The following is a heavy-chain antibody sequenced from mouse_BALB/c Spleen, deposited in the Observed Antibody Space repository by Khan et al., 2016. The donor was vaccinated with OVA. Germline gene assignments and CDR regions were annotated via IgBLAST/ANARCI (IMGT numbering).Heavy chain of an antibody. CDR2: IDPPTGNT. CDR3: ARMARK. V-gene: IGHV14-3*02. Sequence: VQLQRSGAELVKSGATVKLSCTASGLNIKDTYMHWLKQWLEQGLEWIGRIDPPTGNTKYAPNFPGTATITAYTSSNTAYLQLNTLTSEDTAVYYCARMARKWGQGTTLTVSS. CDR1: GLNIKDTY. J-gene: IGHJ2*01.